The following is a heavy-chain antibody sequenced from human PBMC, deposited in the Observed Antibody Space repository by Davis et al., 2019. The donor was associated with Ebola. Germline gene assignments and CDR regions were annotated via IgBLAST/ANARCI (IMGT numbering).Heavy chain of an antibody. CDR3: ARQSYGDYRSYNWFDP. CDR1: GYTFTSYA. D-gene: IGHD4-17*01. Sequence: ASVKVSCKASGYTFTSYAMHWVRQAPGQRLEWMGWINAGNGNTKYSQKFQGRVTITRDTSASTAYMELSSLKASDTAMYYCARQSYGDYRSYNWFDPWGQGTLVTVSS. V-gene: IGHV1-3*01. J-gene: IGHJ5*02. CDR2: INAGNGNT.